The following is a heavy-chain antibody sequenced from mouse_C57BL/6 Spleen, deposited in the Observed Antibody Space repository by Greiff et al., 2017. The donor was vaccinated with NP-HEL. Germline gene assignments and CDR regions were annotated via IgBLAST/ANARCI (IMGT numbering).Heavy chain of an antibody. D-gene: IGHD1-1*01. CDR1: GYAFSSYW. CDR3: ARGGLYSSYHYFDY. CDR2: IYPGDGDT. J-gene: IGHJ2*01. Sequence: VQLQQSGAELVKPGASVKISCKASGYAFSSYWMNWVKQRPGKGLEWIGQIYPGDGDTNYNGKFKGKATLTADKSSSTAYMQLSSLTSEDSAVYFCARGGLYSSYHYFDYWGQGTTLTVSS. V-gene: IGHV1-80*01.